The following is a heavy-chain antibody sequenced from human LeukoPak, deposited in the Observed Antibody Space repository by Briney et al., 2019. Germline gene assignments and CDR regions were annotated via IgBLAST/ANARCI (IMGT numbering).Heavy chain of an antibody. CDR1: GYIFTSYW. CDR2: IYPGDSDT. D-gene: IGHD2-8*01. Sequence: GESLKISCRGSGYIFTSYWIGWVRQMPGKGLEWMGNIYPGDSDTRYSPSFQGHVTISADKSISTAYLQWSSLKASDTAMYYCARHALGYCTNGVCYDNWFDPWGQGTLVTVSS. J-gene: IGHJ5*02. CDR3: ARHALGYCTNGVCYDNWFDP. V-gene: IGHV5-51*01.